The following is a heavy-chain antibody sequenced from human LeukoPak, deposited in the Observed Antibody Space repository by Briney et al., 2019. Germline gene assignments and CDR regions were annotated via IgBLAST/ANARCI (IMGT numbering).Heavy chain of an antibody. CDR3: ARVRFGSSSTSFDY. Sequence: GGSLRLSCVGSKFTFRDYAMSWVRQAPGKGPEWVSGISGSGGSTYYADSVKGRFTISRDNSRNTLFLQMNSLRAEDTAVYYCARVRFGSSSTSFDYWGQGTLVTVSS. CDR2: ISGSGGST. V-gene: IGHV3-23*01. CDR1: KFTFRDYA. D-gene: IGHD6-6*01. J-gene: IGHJ4*02.